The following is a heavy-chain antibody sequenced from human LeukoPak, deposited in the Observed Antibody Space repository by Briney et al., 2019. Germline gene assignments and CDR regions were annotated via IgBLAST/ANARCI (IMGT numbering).Heavy chain of an antibody. CDR1: GFDFSTQW. J-gene: IGHJ4*02. D-gene: IGHD3-10*01. CDR2: VNQGATQK. CDR3: ASGSSRSCDY. V-gene: IGHV3-7*01. Sequence: GGSLRLSCAASGFDFSTQWMSWVRQAPGKGLQWVAIVNQGATQKYYVDSVKGRFTISRDNAEKTLYLQINSLRVEDTAVYYCASGSSRSCDYWGQGTLVTVSS.